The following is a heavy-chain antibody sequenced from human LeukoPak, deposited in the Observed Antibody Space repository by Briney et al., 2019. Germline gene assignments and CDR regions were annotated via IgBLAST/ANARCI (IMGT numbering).Heavy chain of an antibody. CDR2: INSDGSTT. CDR3: ARAIGGGPSSVY. CDR1: GFIFSSYW. V-gene: IGHV3-74*01. J-gene: IGHJ4*02. D-gene: IGHD3-22*01. Sequence: PGGSLRLSCAASGFIFSSYWMHWVRQAPGKGLVWVSRINSDGSTTNYADSVKGRFTISRDNAKNTLYLQMSSLRAEDTAVYYCARAIGGGPSSVYCGQGTLVTVSS.